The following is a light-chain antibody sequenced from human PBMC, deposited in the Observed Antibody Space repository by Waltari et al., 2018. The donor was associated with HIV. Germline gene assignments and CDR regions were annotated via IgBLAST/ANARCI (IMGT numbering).Light chain of an antibody. CDR3: ASYAGSTNV. J-gene: IGLJ1*01. V-gene: IGLV2-8*01. CDR1: SSDVGGYTY. Sequence: QSALTQPPFASGSPGQSVTISCTGTSSDVGGYTYVSRYQLHPGKAPKLMIYEVSKRPSGVPDRFSGSKSGNTASLTVSGLQSEDEADYFCASYAGSTNVFGTGTKVTVL. CDR2: EVS.